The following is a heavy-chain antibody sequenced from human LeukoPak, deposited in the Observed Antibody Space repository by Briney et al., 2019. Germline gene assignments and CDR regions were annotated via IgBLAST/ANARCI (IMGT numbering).Heavy chain of an antibody. D-gene: IGHD1-14*01. V-gene: IGHV3-43*01. CDR1: GFTFADYT. Sequence: GGSLRLSCAVSGFTFADYTMHWVRHVPGKGLEWVSLTSWDGGTTYYADSVKGRFTISRDNSKNSLYRQMNSQRSADIALYYCAKGSGWFSYPGIASVPGAFDVWGQGTMVTISS. CDR3: AKGSGWFSYPGIASVPGAFDV. J-gene: IGHJ3*01. CDR2: TSWDGGTT.